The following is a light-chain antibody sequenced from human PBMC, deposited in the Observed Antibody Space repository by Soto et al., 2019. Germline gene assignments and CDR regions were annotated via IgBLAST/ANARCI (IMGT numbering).Light chain of an antibody. J-gene: IGKJ4*02. CDR2: DTS. V-gene: IGKV3-15*01. Sequence: EVVMRQSPATLSVSPGEGPTLSCRASQEIRDTLAWYQHKPGQAPRLLFYDTSTRATGVPTRFSGSRSGAEFTLTINSLQSEDFAVYYCQPYNNWPLTFGRGTKVDIK. CDR1: QEIRDT. CDR3: QPYNNWPLT.